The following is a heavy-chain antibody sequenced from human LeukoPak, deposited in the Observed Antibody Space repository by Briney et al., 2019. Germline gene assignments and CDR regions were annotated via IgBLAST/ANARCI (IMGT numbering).Heavy chain of an antibody. CDR2: IWSDGSNK. CDR1: GFTFSGYG. D-gene: IGHD3-22*01. V-gene: IGHV3-30*19. J-gene: IGHJ3*02. Sequence: GGSLRLSCATSGFTFSGYGMHWVRQAPGKGLEWVAVIWSDGSNKYYADSVKGRFTISRDNSKNTLYLQMNSLRAEDTAVYYCARDRPEVIVVADAFDIWGQGTMVTVSS. CDR3: ARDRPEVIVVADAFDI.